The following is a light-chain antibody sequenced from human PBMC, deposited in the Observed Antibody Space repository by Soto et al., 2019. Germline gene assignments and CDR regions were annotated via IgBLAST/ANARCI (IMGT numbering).Light chain of an antibody. CDR1: SSDIGGYNF. Sequence: QSALTQPPSASGSPGQSVTISCTGTSSDIGGYNFVSWYQQHPVKAPKLMIDEVNQRPSGVPDRFSGSKSGNTASLTVSGLQAEDEAAYYCRSYADTNNLVFGGGTKLTVL. CDR3: RSYADTNNLV. CDR2: EVN. V-gene: IGLV2-8*01. J-gene: IGLJ2*01.